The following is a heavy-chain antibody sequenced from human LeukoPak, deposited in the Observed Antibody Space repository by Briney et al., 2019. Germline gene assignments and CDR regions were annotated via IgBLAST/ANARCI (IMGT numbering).Heavy chain of an antibody. Sequence: ASVKVSCKASGYTFSDHYIHWVRQAPGQGLEWMGWVNPLSGGTKYDQKFQGRVTMTRDSSINTASMELIRLTSDDTAVYYCARGPYSSGWGDYFQHWGQGTLLTVSS. J-gene: IGHJ1*01. CDR1: GYTFSDHY. CDR3: ARGPYSSGWGDYFQH. D-gene: IGHD6-19*01. V-gene: IGHV1-2*02. CDR2: VNPLSGGT.